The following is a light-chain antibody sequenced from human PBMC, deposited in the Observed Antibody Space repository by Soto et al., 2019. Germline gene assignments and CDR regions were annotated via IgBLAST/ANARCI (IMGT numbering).Light chain of an antibody. CDR2: EVI. V-gene: IGLV2-8*01. CDR1: SSDVGGYNY. CDR3: SSYAGSTL. J-gene: IGLJ2*01. Sequence: QSALTQPPSASGSPGQSVTISCTGTSSDVGGYNYVSWYQQHPGKAPKLMIYEVIKRPSGVTDRFSGSKSGNTASLTVSGLQAEDEADYYCSSYAGSTLFGGGTQLTVL.